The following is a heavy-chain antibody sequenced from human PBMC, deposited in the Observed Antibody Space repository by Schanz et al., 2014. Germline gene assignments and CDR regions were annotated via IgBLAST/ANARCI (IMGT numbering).Heavy chain of an antibody. Sequence: QVQLVESGGGVVQPGRSLRLSCAASGFTFSSYGMHWVRQAPGKGLEWVAVIWYDGNNKFYADSVKGRFIISRDNSKKPLNLQMNSLRAEDTAVYYCARDPPPYSSSPYYWYYGMDVWGQGPLLLVSS. V-gene: IGHV3-33*01. J-gene: IGHJ6*02. D-gene: IGHD6-6*01. CDR3: ARDPPPYSSSPYYWYYGMDV. CDR1: GFTFSSYG. CDR2: IWYDGNNK.